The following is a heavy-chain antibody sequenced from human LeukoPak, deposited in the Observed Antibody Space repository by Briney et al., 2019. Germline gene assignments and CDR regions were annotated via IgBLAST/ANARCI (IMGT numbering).Heavy chain of an antibody. J-gene: IGHJ6*03. CDR3: SGSGWYLYYYYMDV. V-gene: IGHV3-23*01. D-gene: IGHD6-19*01. Sequence: PGGSLRLSCAASGFTFSSYAMSWVRQAPGKGLEWVSAISGSGGSTYYADSVKGRFTISRDNSKNTLYLQMNSLRAEDTAVYYCSGSGWYLYYYYMDVWGKGTTVTVSS. CDR2: ISGSGGST. CDR1: GFTFSSYA.